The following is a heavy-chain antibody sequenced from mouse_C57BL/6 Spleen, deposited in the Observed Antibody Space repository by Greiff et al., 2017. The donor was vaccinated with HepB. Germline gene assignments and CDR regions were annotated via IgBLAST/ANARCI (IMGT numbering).Heavy chain of an antibody. V-gene: IGHV1-15*01. J-gene: IGHJ2*01. D-gene: IGHD1-1*01. CDR3: TTDYYGSSYFDY. CDR1: GYTFTDYE. Sequence: VKLVESGAELVRPGASVTLSCKASGYTFTDYEMHWVKQTPVHGLEWIGAIDPETGGTAYNQKFKGKAILTADKSSSTAYMELRSLTSEDSAVYYCTTDYYGSSYFDYWGQGTTLTVSP. CDR2: IDPETGGT.